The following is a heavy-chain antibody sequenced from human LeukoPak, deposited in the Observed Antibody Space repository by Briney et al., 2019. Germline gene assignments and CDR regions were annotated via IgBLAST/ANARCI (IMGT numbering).Heavy chain of an antibody. CDR2: ISSSSSYI. Sequence: GGSLRLSCAASGFTFSSYSMTWVRQAPGKGLEWVSSISSSSSYIYYADSVKGRFTISRDNAKNSLYLQMNSLRAEDTAVYYCARDEYQLPNDYWGQGTLVTVFS. CDR3: ARDEYQLPNDY. J-gene: IGHJ4*02. V-gene: IGHV3-21*01. D-gene: IGHD2-2*01. CDR1: GFTFSSYS.